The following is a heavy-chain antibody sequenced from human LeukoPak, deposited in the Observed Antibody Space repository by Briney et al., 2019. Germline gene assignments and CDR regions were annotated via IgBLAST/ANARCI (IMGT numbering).Heavy chain of an antibody. V-gene: IGHV5-51*01. CDR2: IYPGDSDT. Sequence: PGESLKISCKGSGYSFTSYWIGWVRQMPGKGLEWMGIIYPGDSDTRYSPSFQGQVTISADKSISTAYLQWSSLKASDTAMYYCARLTHYYDSSGLLDYWGQGTLVTVSS. CDR1: GYSFTSYW. J-gene: IGHJ4*02. CDR3: ARLTHYYDSSGLLDY. D-gene: IGHD3-22*01.